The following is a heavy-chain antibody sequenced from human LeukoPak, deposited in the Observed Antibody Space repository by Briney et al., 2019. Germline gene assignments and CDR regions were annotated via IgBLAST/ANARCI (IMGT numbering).Heavy chain of an antibody. Sequence: PGGSLRLSCAASGFTFSSYSMNWVRQAPGKGLEWVSSISSSSSYIYYADSVKGRFTISRDNAKNSLYLQMNSLRAEDTAVYYCARDSPYYDYVWGSYRQGYFDYWGQGTLVTVSS. J-gene: IGHJ4*02. CDR3: ARDSPYYDYVWGSYRQGYFDY. V-gene: IGHV3-21*04. CDR1: GFTFSSYS. D-gene: IGHD3-16*02. CDR2: ISSSSSYI.